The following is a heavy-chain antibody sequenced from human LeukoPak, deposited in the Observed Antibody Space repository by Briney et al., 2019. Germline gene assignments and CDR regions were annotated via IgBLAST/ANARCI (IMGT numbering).Heavy chain of an antibody. CDR2: IIGSGITT. CDR1: GCTFSSYP. V-gene: IGHV3-23*01. J-gene: IGHJ4*02. CDR3: ARDLGASMAVAGRLDY. Sequence: PGGSLRLSCAASGCTFSSYPMSWVRQAPGKGLEWVSVIIGSGITTFYADSVKGRFTISRDNAKNSLYLQMNSLRDEDTAVYYCARDLGASMAVAGRLDYWGQGTLVTVSS. D-gene: IGHD6-19*01.